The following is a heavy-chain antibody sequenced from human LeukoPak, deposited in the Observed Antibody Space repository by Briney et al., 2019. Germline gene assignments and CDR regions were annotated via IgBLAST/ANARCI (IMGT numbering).Heavy chain of an antibody. CDR3: ARDYDFWSGYLNPPFDY. Sequence: TGGSLRLSCAASGFTFSSYSMDWVRQAPGKGLEWVSSISSSSSYIYYADSVKGRFTISRDNAKNSLYLQMNSLRAEDTAVYYCARDYDFWSGYLNPPFDYWGQGTLVTVSS. D-gene: IGHD3-3*01. CDR1: GFTFSSYS. J-gene: IGHJ4*02. CDR2: ISSSSSYI. V-gene: IGHV3-21*01.